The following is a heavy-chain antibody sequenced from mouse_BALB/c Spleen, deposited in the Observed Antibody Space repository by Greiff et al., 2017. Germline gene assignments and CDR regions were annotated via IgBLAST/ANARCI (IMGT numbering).Heavy chain of an antibody. CDR2: INSNGGST. V-gene: IGHV5-6-3*01. Sequence: EVKLMESGGGLVQPGGSLKLSCAASGFTFSSYGMSWVRQTPDKRLELVATINSNGGSTYYPDSVKGRFTISRDNAKNTLYLQMSSLKSEDTAMYYCAREGGYYAMDYWGQGTSGTVSS. J-gene: IGHJ4*01. CDR3: AREGGYYAMDY. CDR1: GFTFSSYG. D-gene: IGHD1-1*02.